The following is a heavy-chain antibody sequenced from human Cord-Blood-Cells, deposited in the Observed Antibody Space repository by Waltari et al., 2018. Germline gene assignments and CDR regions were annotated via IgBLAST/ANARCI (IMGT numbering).Heavy chain of an antibody. CDR3: ARDEDHSSSSYWYFDL. Sequence: SYWMHWVRQAPGKGLVWVSRINSDGSSTSYADSVKGRFTISRDNAKNTLYLQMNSLRAEDTAVYYCARDEDHSSSSYWYFDLWGRGTLVTVSS. D-gene: IGHD6-6*01. CDR1: SYW. J-gene: IGHJ2*01. CDR2: INSDGSST. V-gene: IGHV3-74*01.